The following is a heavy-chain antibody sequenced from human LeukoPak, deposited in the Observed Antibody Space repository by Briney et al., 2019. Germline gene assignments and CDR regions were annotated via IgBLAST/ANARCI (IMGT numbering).Heavy chain of an antibody. V-gene: IGHV1-18*01. D-gene: IGHD3-3*01. CDR1: GYTFTCYG. Sequence: ASVKVSCKASGYTFTCYGISWVRQAPGQGLEWMGWISAYNGNTNYAQKLQGRVTMTIDTSTSTAYMELRSLRSDDTAVYYCARDIGEWLISYFDYWGQGTLVTVSS. CDR3: ARDIGEWLISYFDY. CDR2: ISAYNGNT. J-gene: IGHJ4*02.